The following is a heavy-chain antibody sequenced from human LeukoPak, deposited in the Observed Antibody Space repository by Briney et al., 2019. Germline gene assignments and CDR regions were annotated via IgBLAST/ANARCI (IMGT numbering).Heavy chain of an antibody. J-gene: IGHJ4*02. CDR1: GGSISSYY. D-gene: IGHD1-1*01. V-gene: IGHV4-59*05. CDR3: ARTSKKGTYYDY. Sequence: SETLSLTCTVSGGSISSYYWSWIRQPPGKGLEWIGSIYYSGSTYYNPSLKSRVTISVDTSKNQFSLKLSSVTAADTAVYYCARTSKKGTYYDYWGQGTLVTVSS. CDR2: IYYSGST.